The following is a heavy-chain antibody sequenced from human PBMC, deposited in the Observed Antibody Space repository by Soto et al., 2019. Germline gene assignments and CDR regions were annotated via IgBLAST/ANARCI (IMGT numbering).Heavy chain of an antibody. Sequence: GGSLRLSCAASGFTFSSYGMHWVRQAPGKGLEWVETISNDESNKYYIDSVEGRFTISRDNSKNTLYLQMNSLRTDDTAVFYCGAGWYFADYWGQGTQVTVSS. V-gene: IGHV3-30*03. J-gene: IGHJ4*02. D-gene: IGHD6-19*01. CDR3: GAGWYFADY. CDR2: ISNDESNK. CDR1: GFTFSSYG.